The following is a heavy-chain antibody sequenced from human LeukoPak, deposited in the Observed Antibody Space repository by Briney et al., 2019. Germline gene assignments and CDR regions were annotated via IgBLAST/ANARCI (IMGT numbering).Heavy chain of an antibody. Sequence: GGSLRLSCAASGFTFSSYAMHWVRQAPGKGLEWVAVISCDGSNKYYADSVKGRFTISRDNSKNTLYLQMNSLRAEDTAVYYCAREDCSSTSCYRDGMDVWGKGTTVTVSS. CDR2: ISCDGSNK. J-gene: IGHJ6*04. V-gene: IGHV3-30*04. CDR1: GFTFSSYA. CDR3: AREDCSSTSCYRDGMDV. D-gene: IGHD2-2*01.